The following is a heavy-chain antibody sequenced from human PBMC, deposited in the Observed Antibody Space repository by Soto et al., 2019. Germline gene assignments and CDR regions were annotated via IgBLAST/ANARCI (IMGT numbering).Heavy chain of an antibody. CDR2: IYYSGST. J-gene: IGHJ6*03. V-gene: IGHV4-59*01. CDR3: ARDRVSGSSSWPYYYYMDV. D-gene: IGHD6-13*01. Sequence: SETLSLTCTVSGGSISSYYWSWIRQPPGKGLEWIGYIYYSGSTNYNPSLKSRVTISVDTSKNQFSLKLSSVTAADTAVYYCARDRVSGSSSWPYYYYMDVWGKGTTVTVSS. CDR1: GGSISSYY.